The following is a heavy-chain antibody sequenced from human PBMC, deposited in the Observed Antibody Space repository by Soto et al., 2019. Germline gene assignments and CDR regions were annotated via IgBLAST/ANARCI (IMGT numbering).Heavy chain of an antibody. D-gene: IGHD5-12*01. V-gene: IGHV3-23*01. Sequence: EVQLLESGGGLVQPGGSLRLSCAASGFSFSSYAMVWVRQAPGKGLEWVSVISARGGSSYFAVSVKGRFAISRENSKHVLSLEMNSMRAEDTAIYFCAKGSIEYSAAVDTWGQGTRVLVSS. CDR2: ISARGGSS. CDR3: AKGSIEYSAAVDT. J-gene: IGHJ4*02. CDR1: GFSFSSYA.